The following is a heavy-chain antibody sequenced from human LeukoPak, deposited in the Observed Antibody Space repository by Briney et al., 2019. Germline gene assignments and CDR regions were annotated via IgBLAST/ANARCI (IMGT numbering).Heavy chain of an antibody. D-gene: IGHD3-22*01. V-gene: IGHV1-8*03. J-gene: IGHJ4*02. CDR1: GYTFTSYD. Sequence: ASVKVSCKASGYTFTSYDINWVRQATGQGLEWMGWMNPNSGDTGYARKFQGRVTITRNTSISTAYMELSSLRSEDTAVYYCARGGSGNYYDSSGYSNWGQGTLVTVSS. CDR3: ARGGSGNYYDSSGYSN. CDR2: MNPNSGDT.